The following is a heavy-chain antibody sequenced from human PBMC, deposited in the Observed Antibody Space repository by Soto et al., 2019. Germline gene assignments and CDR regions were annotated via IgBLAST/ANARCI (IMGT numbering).Heavy chain of an antibody. D-gene: IGHD5-12*01. CDR1: GFTFSSYS. V-gene: IGHV3-48*01. J-gene: IGHJ5*02. CDR2: ISSSSRTI. Sequence: EVQLVESGGGLVQPGGSLRLSCAASGFTFSSYSMNWVRQAPGKGLEWVSYISSSSRTIYCADSVKGRFTISRDNAKNSLYLQMNSLRAEDTAVYYCAREWDGDGYNSGWFDPWGQGTLVTVPS. CDR3: AREWDGDGYNSGWFDP.